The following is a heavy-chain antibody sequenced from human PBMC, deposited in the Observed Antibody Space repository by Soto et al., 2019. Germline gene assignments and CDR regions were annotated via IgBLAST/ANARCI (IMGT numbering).Heavy chain of an antibody. CDR1: GDTFSFYT. J-gene: IGHJ4*02. CDR2: VNPIVSMS. D-gene: IGHD1-20*01. Sequence: GASVKVSCKASGDTFSFYTINWVRQAPGLGLEWMGRVNPIVSMSNYAQKFQGRVTITADKSTNTAYMQLSSLRSVDTATYYCARILYNCGAYDYWGQGTLVTVSS. CDR3: ARILYNCGAYDY. V-gene: IGHV1-69*02.